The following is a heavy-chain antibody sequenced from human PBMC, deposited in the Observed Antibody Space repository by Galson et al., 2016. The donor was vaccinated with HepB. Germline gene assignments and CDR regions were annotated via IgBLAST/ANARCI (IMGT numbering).Heavy chain of an antibody. Sequence: SLRLSCAASGFTFSSYSLNWVRQAPGKGLEWVSFISSNNYIYYADPVQGRFTISRDNAENSLYLQMHSLRAEDTAGYYCAKGTGHCSGGVCYSPRGMDVWGQGTTVTVSS. J-gene: IGHJ6*02. CDR1: GFTFSSYS. CDR2: ISSNNYI. V-gene: IGHV3-21*01. D-gene: IGHD2-15*01. CDR3: AKGTGHCSGGVCYSPRGMDV.